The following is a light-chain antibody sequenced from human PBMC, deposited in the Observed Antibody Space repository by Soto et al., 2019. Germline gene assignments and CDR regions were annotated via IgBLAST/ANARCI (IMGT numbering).Light chain of an antibody. Sequence: PGARATLSCRASQSVSSNFLAWYQQKPGQAPRLLIYGASSRATGVPDRFSGSGSGTDFTLTISRLEPEDFAVYYCQQYNNWPLTFGPGTKVDIK. CDR3: QQYNNWPLT. V-gene: IGKV3-20*01. J-gene: IGKJ3*01. CDR2: GAS. CDR1: QSVSSNF.